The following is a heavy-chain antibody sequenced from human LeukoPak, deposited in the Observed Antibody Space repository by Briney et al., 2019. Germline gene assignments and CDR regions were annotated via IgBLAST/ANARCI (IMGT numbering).Heavy chain of an antibody. CDR3: TKDLMTGFSSGWYLAY. CDR2: TGGSDDNT. Sequence: GGSLRLPCEGSGFSINGYAMSWVRQAPGKGLEWVAVTGGSDDNTHYADSVKGRFSISRDTSENRLFLQMNSLRPDDSALYYCTKDLMTGFSSGWYLAYWGQGTLVTVSS. D-gene: IGHD6-25*01. J-gene: IGHJ4*02. V-gene: IGHV3-23*01. CDR1: GFSINGYA.